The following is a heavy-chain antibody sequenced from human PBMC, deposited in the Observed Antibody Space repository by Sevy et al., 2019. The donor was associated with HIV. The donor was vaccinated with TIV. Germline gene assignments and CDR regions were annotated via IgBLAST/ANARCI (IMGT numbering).Heavy chain of an antibody. J-gene: IGHJ3*02. Sequence: SQTISLTCAISGDSVSSNSAAWNWIRQSPSRGLEWLGRTYYRSKWYNDYAVSVKSRITINPDTSKNQFSLQLNSVTPEDTAVYYCAVSGIVGATGAFDIWGQGTMVTVSS. D-gene: IGHD1-26*01. CDR3: AVSGIVGATGAFDI. CDR1: GDSVSSNSAA. V-gene: IGHV6-1*01. CDR2: TYYRSKWYN.